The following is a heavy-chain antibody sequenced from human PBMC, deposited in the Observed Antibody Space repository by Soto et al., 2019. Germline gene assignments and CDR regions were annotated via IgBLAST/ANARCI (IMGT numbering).Heavy chain of an antibody. Sequence: ASVKVSCNASGYTVTSYGISWVRQAPGQGLEWMGWISAYNGNTNYAQKLQGRVTMTTDTSTSTAYMELRSLRSDDTAVYYCARNLATTEGQNWLNPWGQGTLVTV. J-gene: IGHJ5*02. CDR3: ARNLATTEGQNWLNP. CDR2: ISAYNGNT. V-gene: IGHV1-18*01. CDR1: GYTVTSYG. D-gene: IGHD5-12*01.